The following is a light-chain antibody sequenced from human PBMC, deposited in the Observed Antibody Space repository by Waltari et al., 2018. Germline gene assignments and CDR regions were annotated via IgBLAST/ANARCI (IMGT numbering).Light chain of an antibody. CDR1: SSDVGGYNH. CDR3: SSYTSSSTLGV. V-gene: IGLV2-14*01. Sequence: QSALTQPASVSGSPGQSITISCTGTSSDVGGYNHVPWYQQHPGKAPKLMIYEVSKRPSGVSNRFSGSKSGNTASLTISGLQAEDEADYYCSSYTSSSTLGVFGTGTKVTVL. CDR2: EVS. J-gene: IGLJ1*01.